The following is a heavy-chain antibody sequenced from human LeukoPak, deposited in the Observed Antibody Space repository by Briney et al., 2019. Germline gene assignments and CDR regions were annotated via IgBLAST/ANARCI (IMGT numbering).Heavy chain of an antibody. J-gene: IGHJ4*02. CDR1: GYSISSGYH. V-gene: IGHV4-38-2*02. CDR2: VYRSGTT. D-gene: IGHD1-1*01. CDR3: ARENWIFDY. Sequence: KASETLSLTCVVSGYSISSGYHWGWSRQPPGKGVEWIGSVYRSGTTYYDPSLKSRVTISVDTSKNQISLKVRSVTAADTAIYYCARENWIFDYWGQGILVTVSS.